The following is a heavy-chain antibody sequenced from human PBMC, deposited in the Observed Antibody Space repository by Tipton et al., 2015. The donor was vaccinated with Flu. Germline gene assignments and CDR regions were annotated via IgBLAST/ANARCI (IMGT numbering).Heavy chain of an antibody. V-gene: IGHV3-23*01. Sequence: GSLRLSCAASGFTFSSYAMSWVRQAPGKGLEWVSAISGSGGSTYYADSVKGRFTISRDNSKNTLYLQMNSLRAEDTAVYYCARGLTVTTYYYYYYMDVWGKGTTVTVSS. CDR1: GFTFSSYA. J-gene: IGHJ6*03. CDR3: ARGLTVTTYYYYYYMDV. D-gene: IGHD4-17*01. CDR2: ISGSGGST.